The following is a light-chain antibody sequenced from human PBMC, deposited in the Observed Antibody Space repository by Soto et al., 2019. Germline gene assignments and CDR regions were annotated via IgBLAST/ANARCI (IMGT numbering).Light chain of an antibody. CDR3: QKYKSAPYT. CDR2: DAS. V-gene: IGKV1-27*01. J-gene: IGKJ3*01. CDR1: QGISNS. Sequence: DIQMTQSPSSLSASIGDRVTITCRACQGISNSLAWYQQKPGKGPSLLIYDASTLQSGVPSRFSGSGSGTDFTLTINSLQPEDVATYYCQKYKSAPYTFGPGTKVDIK.